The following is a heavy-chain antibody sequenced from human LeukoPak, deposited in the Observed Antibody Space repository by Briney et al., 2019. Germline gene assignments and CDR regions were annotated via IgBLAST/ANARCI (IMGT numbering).Heavy chain of an antibody. CDR1: GYTFTGYY. CDR2: IKPNSGVT. V-gene: IGHV1-2*02. Sequence: ASVKVSCKASGYTFTGYYMHWVRQAPGQGLEWMGWIKPNSGVTNYAQKFQGRVTMTRTTSITTAYMELSRLRSDDTAVYYCARSKQPARVGDYWGQGTLVTVSS. CDR3: ARSKQPARVGDY. J-gene: IGHJ4*02. D-gene: IGHD6-13*01.